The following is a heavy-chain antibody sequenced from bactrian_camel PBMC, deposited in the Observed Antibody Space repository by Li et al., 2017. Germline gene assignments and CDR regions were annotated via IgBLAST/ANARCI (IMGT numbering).Heavy chain of an antibody. CDR2: IYTGDGLQGSP. D-gene: IGHD2*01. Sequence: HVQLVESGGDSVLAGGSLRLSCIVSGSFSRTNVVGWFRQAPGKEREGVASIYTGDGLQGSPEYADSVKGRFTISRHKAKNAVYLEIKSLKPEDTAMYYCAANFGPYCGGPYLARRANFLGQGTQVTVS. CDR1: GSFSRTNV. V-gene: IGHV3S54*01. J-gene: IGHJ4*01.